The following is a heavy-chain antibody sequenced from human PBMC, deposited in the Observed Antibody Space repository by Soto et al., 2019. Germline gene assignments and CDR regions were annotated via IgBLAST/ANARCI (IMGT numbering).Heavy chain of an antibody. V-gene: IGHV4-30-4*01. CDR1: GGSISSGDYY. J-gene: IGHJ4*02. Sequence: TLSLTCTVSGGSISSGDYYWSWIRQPPGKGLEWIGYIYYSGSTYYNPSLKSRVTISVDTSKNQFSLKLSSVTAADTAVYYCAREHGYNLRALDYWGQGTLVTVSS. CDR2: IYYSGST. CDR3: AREHGYNLRALDY. D-gene: IGHD5-12*01.